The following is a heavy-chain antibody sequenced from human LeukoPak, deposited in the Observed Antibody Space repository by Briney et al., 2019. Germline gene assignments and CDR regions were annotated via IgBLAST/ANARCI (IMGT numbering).Heavy chain of an antibody. J-gene: IGHJ4*02. Sequence: ASVKVSCKASGYTFTSYAMHWVRQAPGQGLEWMGWINPNSGGTNYAQKFQGWVTMTRDTSISTAYMELSRLRSDDTAVYYCARDVGDTAMVIWGQGTLVTVSS. CDR3: ARDVGDTAMVI. D-gene: IGHD5-18*01. CDR2: INPNSGGT. V-gene: IGHV1-2*04. CDR1: GYTFTSYA.